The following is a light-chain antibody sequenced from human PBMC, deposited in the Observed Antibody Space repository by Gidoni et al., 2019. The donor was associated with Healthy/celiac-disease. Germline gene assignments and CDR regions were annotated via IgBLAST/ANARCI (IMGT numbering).Light chain of an antibody. CDR2: DAT. CDR3: QQRSNWPQIT. V-gene: IGKV3-11*01. J-gene: IGKJ5*01. Sequence: PGERATLPCRASHGVSSYLAWYQQKPGQAPRLLTYDATSRATGIPARFSGSGSRTDFTLTISSQEPEDFAVYYYQQRSNWPQITFGQGTRLEIK. CDR1: HGVSSY.